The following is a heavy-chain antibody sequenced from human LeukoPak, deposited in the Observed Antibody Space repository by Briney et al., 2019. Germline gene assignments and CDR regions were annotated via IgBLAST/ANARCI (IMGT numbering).Heavy chain of an antibody. CDR3: ARFRLSAIGVPAATNWFDP. CDR2: IDPSDSQT. CDR1: GYSFTNYW. J-gene: IGHJ5*02. V-gene: IGHV5-10-1*01. Sequence: GESLKISCEASGYSFTNYWISWVRQMPGKGLDWMARIDPSDSQTNYNPAFRGHVTVSIDKSITTAYLQWSSMEASDTAIYYCARFRLSAIGVPAATNWFDPWGQGTLVTVSS. D-gene: IGHD2-2*01.